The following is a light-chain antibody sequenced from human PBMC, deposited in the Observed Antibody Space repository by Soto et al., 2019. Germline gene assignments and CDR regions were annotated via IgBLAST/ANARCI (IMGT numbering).Light chain of an antibody. V-gene: IGKV3-20*01. CDR3: QQYDSWT. CDR2: GAS. Sequence: EIVLTQSPATLSSLRGRRVTRACRASQSFNSIYLAWYQQKPGQAPRLLIYGASSRATGIPDRFSGSGSGTDFTLTISRLEPEDFAVYYCQQYDSWTFGQGTNVDIK. CDR1: QSFNSIY. J-gene: IGKJ1*01.